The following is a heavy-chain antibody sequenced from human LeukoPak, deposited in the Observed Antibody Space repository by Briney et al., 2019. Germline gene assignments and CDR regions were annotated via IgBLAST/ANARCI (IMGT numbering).Heavy chain of an antibody. D-gene: IGHD3-22*01. CDR3: ARVGGITMIVVLITDAFDI. J-gene: IGHJ3*02. CDR2: IYYSGST. Sequence: ASETLSLTCTVSGYSISSGYYWGWIRQPPGKGLEWIGSIYYSGSTYYNPSLKSRVTISVDTSKNQFSLKLRSVTAADTAVYYCARVGGITMIVVLITDAFDIWGQETMVTVSS. CDR1: GYSISSGYY. V-gene: IGHV4-38-2*02.